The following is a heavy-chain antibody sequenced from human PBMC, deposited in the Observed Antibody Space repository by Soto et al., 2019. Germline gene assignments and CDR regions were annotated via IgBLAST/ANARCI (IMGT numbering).Heavy chain of an antibody. J-gene: IGHJ4*02. CDR1: GGSFSGYY. Sequence: QVQLQQWGAGLLKPSETLSLTCAVYGGSFSGYYWSWIRQPPGKGLEWIGEINHSGSTNYNPSLKSRVTISVATSNKQFALKLSSLTAADTAVYYCARGSLPYYFVYWVQGTLVTVSS. CDR3: ARGSLPYYFVY. V-gene: IGHV4-34*01. CDR2: INHSGST.